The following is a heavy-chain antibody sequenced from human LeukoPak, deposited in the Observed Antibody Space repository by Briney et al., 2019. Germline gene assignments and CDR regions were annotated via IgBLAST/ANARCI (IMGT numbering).Heavy chain of an antibody. V-gene: IGHV3-23*01. D-gene: IGHD1-26*01. CDR3: ARAITRGSYFSDAFDI. J-gene: IGHJ3*02. CDR1: GFTFSSYA. Sequence: PGGSLRLSCAASGFTFSSYAMSWVRQAPGKGLEWVSAISGSGGSTYYADSVKGRFTISRDNAKNSLYLQMNSLRAEDTALYHCARAITRGSYFSDAFDIWGQGTMVTVSS. CDR2: ISGSGGST.